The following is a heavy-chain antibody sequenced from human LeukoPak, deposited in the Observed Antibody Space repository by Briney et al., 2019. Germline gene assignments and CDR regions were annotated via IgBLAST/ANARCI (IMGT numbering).Heavy chain of an antibody. CDR1: GFTFSNAW. Sequence: GGSLRLSCAASGFTFSNAWMNWVRQAPGKGLEWVGRLESKSAGGTTDYAAPVKGRFTISRDDSKSIAYLQMNSLKTEDTAVYYCTRDPQIDYWGQGTLVTVSS. J-gene: IGHJ4*02. CDR3: TRDPQIDY. V-gene: IGHV3-15*04. CDR2: LESKSAGGTT.